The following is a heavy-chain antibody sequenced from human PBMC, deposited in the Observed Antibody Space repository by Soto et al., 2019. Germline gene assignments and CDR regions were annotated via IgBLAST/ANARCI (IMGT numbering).Heavy chain of an antibody. J-gene: IGHJ4*02. CDR3: ATEWLHYYGSGSDPPFDY. D-gene: IGHD3-10*01. CDR1: GYTLTGLA. Sequence: ASVKVSCKVSGYTLTGLAMHWVRQAPGKGLEWMGGFDPEDGETIYAQKFQGRVTMTEDTSTDTAYMELSSLRSEDTAVYYCATEWLHYYGSGSDPPFDYWGQGTLVTVSS. V-gene: IGHV1-24*01. CDR2: FDPEDGET.